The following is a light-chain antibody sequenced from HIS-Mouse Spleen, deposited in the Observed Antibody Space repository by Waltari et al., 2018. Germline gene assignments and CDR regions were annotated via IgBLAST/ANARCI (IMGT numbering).Light chain of an antibody. CDR3: QSYDSSLSGWV. CDR1: GSNTWAGDA. V-gene: IGLV1-40*01. Sequence: QSVLTQPPSVSGAPGQRVTIACTGSGSNTWAGDAVHGYPPLPGTAPKLLIYGNSNRPSGVPDRFSGSKSGTSASLAITGLQAEDEADYYCQSYDSSLSGWVFGGGTKLTVL. J-gene: IGLJ3*02. CDR2: GNS.